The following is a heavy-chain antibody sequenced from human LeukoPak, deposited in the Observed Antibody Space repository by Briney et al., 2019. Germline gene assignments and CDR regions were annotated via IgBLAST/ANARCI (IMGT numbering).Heavy chain of an antibody. V-gene: IGHV4-61*02. Sequence: SETLSLTCTVSGGSISSGSYYWSWIRQPAGKGLEWIGRIYTSGSTNYNPSLKSRVTISVDTSKNQFSLKLSSVIAADTAVYYCARAWYSSGWTPGAFDIWGQGTMVTVSS. CDR3: ARAWYSSGWTPGAFDI. CDR2: IYTSGST. CDR1: GGSISSGSYY. D-gene: IGHD6-19*01. J-gene: IGHJ3*02.